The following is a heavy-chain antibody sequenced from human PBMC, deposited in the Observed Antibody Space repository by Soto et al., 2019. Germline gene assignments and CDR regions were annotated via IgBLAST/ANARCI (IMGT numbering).Heavy chain of an antibody. J-gene: IGHJ6*02. CDR3: ARDRYSKSDYKYGMDV. D-gene: IGHD6-13*01. CDR2: IYSDGTT. V-gene: IGHV3-53*01. Sequence: GGSLRLSCAASGFTVSSNYMTWVRQAPGEGLEWVSVIYSDGTTYYADSVKGRFTISRDNSKNTLYLQMNSLRAEDTAVYYCARDRYSKSDYKYGMDVWGQGTTVTVSS. CDR1: GFTVSSNY.